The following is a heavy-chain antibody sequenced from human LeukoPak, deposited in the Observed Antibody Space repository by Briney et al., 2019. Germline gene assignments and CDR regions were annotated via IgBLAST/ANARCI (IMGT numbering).Heavy chain of an antibody. J-gene: IGHJ4*02. CDR1: GFTFSSYA. D-gene: IGHD1-26*01. CDR3: ATSSGSYYDYFDY. CDR2: ISYDGSNK. V-gene: IGHV3-30-3*01. Sequence: GSLRLSCAASGFTFSSYAMHWVRQAPGKGLEWVVVISYDGSNKYYADSVKGRFTISRDNYKNTLYLQMNSLRAEDTAVYYCATSSGSYYDYFDYWGQGTLVTVSS.